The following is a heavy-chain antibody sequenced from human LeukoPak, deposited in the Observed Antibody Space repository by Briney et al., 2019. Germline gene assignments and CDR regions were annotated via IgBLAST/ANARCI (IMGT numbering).Heavy chain of an antibody. CDR1: GGTFSSHA. CDR3: ARVRNSGYDLVRYIGWFDP. D-gene: IGHD5-12*01. V-gene: IGHV1-69*13. CDR2: IIPIFGTA. J-gene: IGHJ5*02. Sequence: ASVKVSCKASGGTFSSHAISWVRQAPGQGLEWMGGIIPIFGTANYAQKFQGRVTITADESTSTAYMELSSLRSEDTAVYYCARVRNSGYDLVRYIGWFDPWGQGTLVTVSS.